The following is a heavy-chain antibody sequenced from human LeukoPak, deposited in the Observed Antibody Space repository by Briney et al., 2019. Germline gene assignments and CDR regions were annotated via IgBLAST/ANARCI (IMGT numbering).Heavy chain of an antibody. J-gene: IGHJ4*02. Sequence: SETLSLTCTVSGGSIGSYYWSWIRQPPGKGLEWIGEINHSGSTNYNPSLKSRVTISVDTSKNQFSLKLSSVTAADTAVYYCARGTAAYYGSGSYNYWGQGTLVTVSS. V-gene: IGHV4-34*01. CDR3: ARGTAAYYGSGSYNY. CDR1: GGSIGSYY. D-gene: IGHD3-10*01. CDR2: INHSGST.